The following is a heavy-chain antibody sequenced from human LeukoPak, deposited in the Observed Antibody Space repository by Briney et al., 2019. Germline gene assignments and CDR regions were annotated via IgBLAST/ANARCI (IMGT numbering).Heavy chain of an antibody. CDR2: INPNSGGT. Sequence: ASVKVSCKASGYTFTGYYMHWVRQAPGQGLEWMGWINPNSGGTNYAQKFQGRVTMTRDTSISTAYMELSRLRSDDTAVYYCARGYNWNHQPVYNWFDPWGQGTLVTVSS. V-gene: IGHV1-2*02. J-gene: IGHJ5*02. CDR3: ARGYNWNHQPVYNWFDP. D-gene: IGHD1-20*01. CDR1: GYTFTGYY.